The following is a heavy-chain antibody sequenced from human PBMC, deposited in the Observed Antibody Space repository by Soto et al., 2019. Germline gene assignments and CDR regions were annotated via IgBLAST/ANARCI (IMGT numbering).Heavy chain of an antibody. D-gene: IGHD2-2*01. CDR1: GFAFNNYG. Sequence: PGGSLRLSCTVSGFAFNNYGINWVRQAPGKGLEWVSSISKSDYTYYSDSVKGRLTISRDNAKNSVSLQMSTLRVEDTAVYYCAREDSIIIPAVSDFWGQGTLVTVSS. V-gene: IGHV3-21*01. CDR2: ISKSDYT. J-gene: IGHJ4*02. CDR3: AREDSIIIPAVSDF.